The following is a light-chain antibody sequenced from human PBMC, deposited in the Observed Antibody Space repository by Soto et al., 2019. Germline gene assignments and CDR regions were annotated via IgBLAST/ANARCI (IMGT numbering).Light chain of an antibody. CDR3: QQRSNWALT. Sequence: EIVLTQSPATLSLSPGERATLSCRASQSVGSSLAWYQQNPGQAPRLLIYDASNRATGIPARFSGSGSGTDFTLTISSLVPEDFAVYYCQQRSNWALTFGGGTKVEIK. CDR2: DAS. J-gene: IGKJ4*01. V-gene: IGKV3-11*01. CDR1: QSVGSS.